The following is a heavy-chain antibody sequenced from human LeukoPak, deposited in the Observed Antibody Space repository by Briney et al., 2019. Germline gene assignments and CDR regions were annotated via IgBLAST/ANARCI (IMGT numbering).Heavy chain of an antibody. D-gene: IGHD4-17*01. CDR3: AREGGDIYYGDYEFDY. CDR2: INPNSGGT. V-gene: IGHV1-2*06. Sequence: GASVKVSCKASGYTFTGYYMHWVRQAPGQGLEWMGRINPNSGGTNYAQKFQGRVTMTRDTSISTAYMELSRLRSDDTAVYYGAREGGDIYYGDYEFDYWGQGTLVTVSS. J-gene: IGHJ4*02. CDR1: GYTFTGYY.